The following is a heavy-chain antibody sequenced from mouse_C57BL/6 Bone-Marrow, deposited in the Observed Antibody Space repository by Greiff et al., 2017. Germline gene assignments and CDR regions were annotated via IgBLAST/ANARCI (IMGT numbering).Heavy chain of an antibody. V-gene: IGHV5-4*01. CDR2: ISDGGSYT. Sequence: EVQLVESGGGLVKPGGSLKLSCAASGFTFSSYAMSWVRQTPEKRLEWVATISDGGSYTYYPDNVKGRFTISRDNAKNNLSLQMSHLKSEDTAMYYCARDPSMSTTRGWYFDVWGTGTTVTVAS. CDR1: GFTFSSYA. D-gene: IGHD2-4*01. CDR3: ARDPSMSTTRGWYFDV. J-gene: IGHJ1*03.